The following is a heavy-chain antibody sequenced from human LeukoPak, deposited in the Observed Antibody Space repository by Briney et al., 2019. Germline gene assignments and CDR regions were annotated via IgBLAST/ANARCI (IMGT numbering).Heavy chain of an antibody. CDR2: IYYSGST. V-gene: IGHV4-59*01. J-gene: IGHJ4*02. Sequence: PSETLSLTCAVYGGSFSGYYWSWIRQPPGKGLEWIGYIYYSGSTNYNPSLKSRVTISVDTSKNQFSLKLSSVTAADTAVYYCARALAYCSGGSCYSDFAYPDYWGQGTLVTVSS. CDR3: ARALAYCSGGSCYSDFAYPDY. CDR1: GGSFSGYY. D-gene: IGHD2-15*01.